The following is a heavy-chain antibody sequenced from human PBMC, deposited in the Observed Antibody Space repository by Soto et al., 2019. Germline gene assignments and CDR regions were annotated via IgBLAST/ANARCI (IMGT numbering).Heavy chain of an antibody. J-gene: IGHJ5*02. D-gene: IGHD3-22*01. V-gene: IGHV3-66*01. CDR3: ARNGDSSDYRGWFDP. CDR2: IYSGGTT. CDR1: GFTVSSNY. Sequence: GGSLRLSCAASGFTVSSNYMSWVRQAPGKGLEWVSVIYSGGTTYYADPVKGRFTISRDNSKNTLYLQMNSLRAEDTAVYYCARNGDSSDYRGWFDPWGQGTLVTVSS.